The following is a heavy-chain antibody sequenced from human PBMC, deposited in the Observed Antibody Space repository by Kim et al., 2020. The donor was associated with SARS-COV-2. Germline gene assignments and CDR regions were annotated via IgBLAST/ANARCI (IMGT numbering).Heavy chain of an antibody. J-gene: IGHJ4*02. D-gene: IGHD3-10*01. CDR2: IKQDGIEK. V-gene: IGHV3-7*01. CDR1: GFTFNNYW. CDR3: ARLYGSGSYYNPFDY. Sequence: GGSLRLSCAASGFTFNNYWMSWVRQAPGKGLEWVANIKQDGIEKYYVDSVKGRFTISRDNAKNSLYLQMNSLRAEDTAVYYCARLYGSGSYYNPFDYWGQGTLVTVSS.